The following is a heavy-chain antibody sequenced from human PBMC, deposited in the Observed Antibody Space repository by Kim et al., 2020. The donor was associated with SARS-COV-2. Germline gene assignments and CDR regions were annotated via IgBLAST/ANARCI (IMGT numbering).Heavy chain of an antibody. CDR2: IDPGGSYT. V-gene: IGHV5-10-1*01. CDR1: GYSFTSYW. CDR3: VRSHIVPTDY. J-gene: IGHJ4*02. Sequence: GESLKISCKGSGYSFTSYWISWVRQMPGKGLEWMGRIDPGGSYTNYSPSFQGHVTISADKSISTAYLQWSSLKASDTAMYFCVRSHIVPTDYWGQGILVTVSS. D-gene: IGHD5-12*01.